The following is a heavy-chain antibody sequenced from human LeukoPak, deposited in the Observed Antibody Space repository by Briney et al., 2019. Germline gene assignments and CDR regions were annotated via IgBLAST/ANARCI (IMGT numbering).Heavy chain of an antibody. CDR1: GGSISSTNW. V-gene: IGHV4-4*02. J-gene: IGHJ4*02. CDR2: IYHSGST. CDR3: ARARPGIVGAANDY. D-gene: IGHD1-26*01. Sequence: SETLSLTCAVSGGSISSTNWWNWVRQPPGKGLEWIGEIYHSGSTNYNPSLKSRLTISIDKSKNQFSLKLTSVTAADTAVYYCARARPGIVGAANDYWGQGTLVTVSS.